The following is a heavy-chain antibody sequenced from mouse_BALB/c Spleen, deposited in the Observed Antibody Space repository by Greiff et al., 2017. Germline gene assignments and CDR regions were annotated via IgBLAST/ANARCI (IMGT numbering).Heavy chain of an antibody. D-gene: IGHD1-1*01. CDR1: GYTFTSYW. CDR2: IYPGNSDT. J-gene: IGHJ4*01. CDR3: TRGGLGYGSSYFYAMDY. Sequence: EVQLQQSGTVLARPGASVKMSCKASGYTFTSYWMHWVKQRPGQGLEWIGAIYPGNSDTSYNQKFKGKAKLSAVTSTSTAYMELSSLTNEDSAVYYCTRGGLGYGSSYFYAMDYWGQGTSVTVSS. V-gene: IGHV1-5*01.